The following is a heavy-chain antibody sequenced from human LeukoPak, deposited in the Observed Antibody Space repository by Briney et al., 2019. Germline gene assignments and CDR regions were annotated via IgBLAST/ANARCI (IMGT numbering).Heavy chain of an antibody. CDR2: IWYDGSNK. V-gene: IGHV3-33*08. D-gene: IGHD3-22*01. J-gene: IGHJ4*02. CDR1: AFTFSSYG. Sequence: GGSLRLSCAASAFTFSSYGMHWVRQALGKGLEWVAVIWYDGSNKYYADYVKGRFTISRDNSKNTLYLQMNSLRAEDTAVCYCARELSPVVKYYFDDWGQGTLVTVSS. CDR3: ARELSPVVKYYFDD.